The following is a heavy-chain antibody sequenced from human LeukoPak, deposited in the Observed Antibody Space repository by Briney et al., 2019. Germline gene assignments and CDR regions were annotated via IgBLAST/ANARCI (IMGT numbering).Heavy chain of an antibody. Sequence: SETLSLTCAVYGGSFSGYYWSWIRQPPGKGLEWIGEINHSGSTNYNPSLKSRVTISVDTSKNQFFLKLSSVTAADTAVYYCARATPHFDYWGQGTLVTVSS. V-gene: IGHV4-34*01. CDR3: ARATPHFDY. CDR1: GGSFSGYY. J-gene: IGHJ4*02. CDR2: INHSGST.